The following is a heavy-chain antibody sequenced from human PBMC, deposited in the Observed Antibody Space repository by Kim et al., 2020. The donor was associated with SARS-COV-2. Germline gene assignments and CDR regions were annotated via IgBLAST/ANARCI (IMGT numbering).Heavy chain of an antibody. CDR2: INTNTGNP. D-gene: IGHD4-4*01. V-gene: IGHV7-4-1*02. J-gene: IGHJ6*02. CDR1: GYTFTSYA. CDR3: AREPTPTTLLDYYYYYGMDV. Sequence: ASVKVSCKASGYTFTSYAMNWVRQAPGQGLEWMGWINTNTGNPTYAQGFTGRFVFSLDTSVSTAYLQISSLKAEDTAVYYCAREPTPTTLLDYYYYYGMDVWGQGTTVTVSS.